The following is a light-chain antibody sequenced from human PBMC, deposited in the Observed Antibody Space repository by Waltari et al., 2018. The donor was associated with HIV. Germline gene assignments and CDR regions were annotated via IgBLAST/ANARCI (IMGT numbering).Light chain of an antibody. CDR2: DTE. CDR3: LLSYFGVRV. CDR1: GGSASRNHY. Sequence: QVVVTQEPSLSVSPGGTVTITCAPVGGSASRNHYTHWIQLKPGQAPRTLIYDTEKRHPWTAGRFAGSLIGGRAALMLAGALPDDEAEYYCLLSYFGVRVFGGGTTLTV. J-gene: IGLJ3*02. V-gene: IGLV7-46*01.